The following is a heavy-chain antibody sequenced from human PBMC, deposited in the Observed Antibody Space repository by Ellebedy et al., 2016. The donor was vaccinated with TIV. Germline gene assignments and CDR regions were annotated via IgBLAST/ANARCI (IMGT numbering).Heavy chain of an antibody. V-gene: IGHV4-59*08. Sequence: PSETLSLTCTVSGGSISSYFWSWIRQPPGKGLEWIGYIDYSGNTNYSPYLHSPVTVSVDTSENQFSLKLTSLPAADTAVYFCARHDPRYYESSGFYYGGWFDPWGQGTLVTVSS. D-gene: IGHD3-22*01. CDR1: GGSISSYF. CDR2: IDYSGNT. J-gene: IGHJ5*02. CDR3: ARHDPRYYESSGFYYGGWFDP.